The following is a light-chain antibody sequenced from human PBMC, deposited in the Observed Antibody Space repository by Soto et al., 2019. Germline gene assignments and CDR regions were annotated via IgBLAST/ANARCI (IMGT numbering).Light chain of an antibody. J-gene: IGKJ5*01. CDR1: QSVSSY. CDR3: QQRSNWPPT. Sequence: EIVLTQSPATLSLSPGERATLSCRASQSVSSYLAWYQQKPGQAPRLLIYDASNRATGIPARFSGGGSGTDFTLTISRLDHEDVAVYYCQQRSNWPPTFGQGTRLEIK. CDR2: DAS. V-gene: IGKV3-11*01.